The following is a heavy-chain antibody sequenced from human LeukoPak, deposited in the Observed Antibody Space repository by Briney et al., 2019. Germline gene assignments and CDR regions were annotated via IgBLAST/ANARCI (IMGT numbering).Heavy chain of an antibody. D-gene: IGHD2-2*01. J-gene: IGHJ3*02. CDR2: INHSGST. CDR1: GGSFSGYY. V-gene: IGHV4-34*01. CDR3: AVGNCPTTSCYPGVAFDI. Sequence: SETLSLTCAVYGGSFSGYYWSWIRQPPGKGLEWIGEINHSGSTNYNPSLKSRVTISIDTSKNQFSLKLSSVTAADTAVYYCAVGNCPTTSCYPGVAFDIWGQGTMVTVSS.